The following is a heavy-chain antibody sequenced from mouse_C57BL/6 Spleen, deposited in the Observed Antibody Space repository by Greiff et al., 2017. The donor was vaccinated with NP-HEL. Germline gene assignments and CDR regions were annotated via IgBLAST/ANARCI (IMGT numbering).Heavy chain of an antibody. Sequence: VQLQQSGAELVKPGASVKISCKASGYAFSSYWMNWVKQRPGKGLEWIGQIYPGDGDTNYNGKFKGKATLTADKSSSTAYMPLSSLTSEDSAVYFCARSRDGYSYAMDYWGQGTSVTVSS. D-gene: IGHD2-3*01. CDR1: GYAFSSYW. CDR2: IYPGDGDT. CDR3: ARSRDGYSYAMDY. V-gene: IGHV1-80*01. J-gene: IGHJ4*01.